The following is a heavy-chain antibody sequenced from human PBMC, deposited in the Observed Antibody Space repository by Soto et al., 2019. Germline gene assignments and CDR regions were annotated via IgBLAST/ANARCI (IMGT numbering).Heavy chain of an antibody. CDR3: ARQIYDSDTGPNFQYYFDA. CDR1: GYSFAGYW. V-gene: IGHV5-10-1*01. Sequence: GESLKISCKGSGYSFAGYWITWVRQKPGKGLEWMGRIDPSDSQTYYSPSFRGHVTISATKSITTVFLQWSSLRASDTAMYYCARQIYDSDTGPNFQYYFDAWGQGTPVTVSS. D-gene: IGHD3-22*01. J-gene: IGHJ4*02. CDR2: IDPSDSQT.